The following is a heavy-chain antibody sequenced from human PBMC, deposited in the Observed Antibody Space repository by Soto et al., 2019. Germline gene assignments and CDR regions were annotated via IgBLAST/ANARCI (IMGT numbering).Heavy chain of an antibody. CDR3: AREQRFLEWLPFDY. J-gene: IGHJ4*02. V-gene: IGHV3-33*01. D-gene: IGHD3-3*01. Sequence: QVQLVESGGGVVQPGSSLRLSCAASGFTFSSYGMHWVRQAPGKGLEWVAVIWYDGRNKYYADSVKGRFTISRDNSKNTLYLQMNILRAEDTAVYYCAREQRFLEWLPFDYCGEGTLVTVSS. CDR2: IWYDGRNK. CDR1: GFTFSSYG.